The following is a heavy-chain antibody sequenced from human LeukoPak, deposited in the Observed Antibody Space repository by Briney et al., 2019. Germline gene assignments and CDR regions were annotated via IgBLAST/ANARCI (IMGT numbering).Heavy chain of an antibody. CDR3: ARDYKYAFDN. CDR2: IGIDSGNT. CDR1: GFTFSDYS. D-gene: IGHD5-24*01. V-gene: IGHV3-48*01. Sequence: GGSLRLSCAASGFTFSDYSMNWVRQAPGKGLEWISYIGIDSGNTNYADTVKGRFTISGDKAKNSLYLQMNSLRVEDTAVYYCARDYKYAFDNWGQGTLVTVSS. J-gene: IGHJ4*02.